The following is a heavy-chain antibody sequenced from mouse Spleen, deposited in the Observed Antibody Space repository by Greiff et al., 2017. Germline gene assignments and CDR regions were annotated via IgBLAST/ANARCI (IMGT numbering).Heavy chain of an antibody. CDR2: INYDGSST. Sequence: EVKLMESEGGLVQPGSSMKLSCTASGFTFSDYYMAWVRQVPEKGLEWVANINYDGSSTYYLDSLKSRFIISRDNAKNILYLQMSSLKSEDTATYYCARDKRTGFDYWGQGTTLTVSS. CDR3: ARDKRTGFDY. CDR1: GFTFSDYY. D-gene: IGHD4-1*01. J-gene: IGHJ2*01. V-gene: IGHV5-16*01.